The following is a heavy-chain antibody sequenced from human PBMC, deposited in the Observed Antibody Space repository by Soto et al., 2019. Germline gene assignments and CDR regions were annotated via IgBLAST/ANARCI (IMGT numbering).Heavy chain of an antibody. CDR1: GGSISSYY. Sequence: PSETLSLTCTVSGGSISSYYWSWIRQPPGKGLEWIGNIYYSGSTNYNPSLKSRVTISVDTSKNQFSLKLSSVTAADTAVYYCAAGGGLPRYYWGQGTLVTVSS. V-gene: IGHV4-59*12. D-gene: IGHD5-12*01. J-gene: IGHJ4*02. CDR2: IYYSGST. CDR3: AAGGGLPRYY.